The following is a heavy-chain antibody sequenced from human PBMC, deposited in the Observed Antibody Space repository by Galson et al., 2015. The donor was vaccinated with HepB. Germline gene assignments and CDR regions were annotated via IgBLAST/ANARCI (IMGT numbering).Heavy chain of an antibody. CDR2: TRNKANSYTT. J-gene: IGHJ3*02. Sequence: SLRLSCAASGFTFSDHYMDWVRQAPGKGLEWVGRTRNKANSYTTEYAASVKGRFTISRDDSKNSLYLQMNSLGAEDTAVYYCASTWYSSSWYTPRGAFDIWGQGTMVTVSS. CDR3: ASTWYSSSWYTPRGAFDI. V-gene: IGHV3-72*01. CDR1: GFTFSDHY. D-gene: IGHD6-13*01.